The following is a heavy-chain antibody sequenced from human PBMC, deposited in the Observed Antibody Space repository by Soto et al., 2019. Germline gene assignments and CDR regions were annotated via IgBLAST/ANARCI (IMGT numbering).Heavy chain of an antibody. V-gene: IGHV3-23*01. D-gene: IGHD6-19*01. J-gene: IGHJ3*01. Sequence: GTLRRSGAASGFTFSYYSMNWRRHSAVKGLEWVSVISGSGGSAYYADSVQGRFTISRDNSKNTLYLQVNSLRAEDAAIYYCVREGSGWYSRGSFDFWGRGTMVTVSS. CDR1: GFTFSYYS. CDR2: ISGSGGSA. CDR3: VREGSGWYSRGSFDF.